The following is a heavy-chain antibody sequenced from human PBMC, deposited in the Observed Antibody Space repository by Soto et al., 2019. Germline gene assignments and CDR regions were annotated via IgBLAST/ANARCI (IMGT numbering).Heavy chain of an antibody. D-gene: IGHD6-25*01. V-gene: IGHV1-8*01. J-gene: IGHJ6*02. CDR2: MNPNSGKT. CDR1: GYTFTSYD. Sequence: ASVKGSWKASGYTFTSYDINWVRQATGQGLELMGWMNPNSGKTGYAQKFQGRVTMTRXXXXXXAXMXLXXXRSEDTAVYYSARGFARKAVVEVWGQGATVTVS. CDR3: ARGFARKAVVEV.